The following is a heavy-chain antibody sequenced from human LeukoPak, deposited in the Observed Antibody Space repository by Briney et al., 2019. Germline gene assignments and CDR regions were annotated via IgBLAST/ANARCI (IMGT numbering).Heavy chain of an antibody. CDR1: GFTFSSYS. J-gene: IGHJ6*02. D-gene: IGHD3-22*01. V-gene: IGHV3-21*01. Sequence: GGSLRLSCAASGFTFSSYSMNWVRQAPGKGLEWVSSISSSSSYIYYADSVKGRFTISRDNAKNSLYLQMNSLRAEDTAVYYCARGHYSDSSGYYYDYYYGLDVWGQGTTVTVSS. CDR2: ISSSSSYI. CDR3: ARGHYSDSSGYYYDYYYGLDV.